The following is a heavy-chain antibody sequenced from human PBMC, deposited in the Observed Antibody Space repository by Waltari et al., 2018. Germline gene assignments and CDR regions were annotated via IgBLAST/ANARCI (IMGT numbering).Heavy chain of an antibody. V-gene: IGHV3-74*03. CDR2: IGNDETTM. CDR3: ARLAPRTYRSPVPGRHYYYGMDV. J-gene: IGHJ6*02. Sequence: EEQLLESGGGLVQPGDSLRLSCAGSGFRFSNYWINWVRQAPGKGLVWVGRIGNDETTMTYADSVKGRFTISRDNAKNTVYLQMKRLRAEDTAVYYCARLAPRTYRSPVPGRHYYYGMDVWGQGTTVTVSS. CDR1: GFRFSNYW. D-gene: IGHD3-10*01.